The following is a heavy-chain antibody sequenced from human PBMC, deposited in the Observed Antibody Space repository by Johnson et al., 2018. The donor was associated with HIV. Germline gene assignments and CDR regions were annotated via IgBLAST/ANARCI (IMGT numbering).Heavy chain of an antibody. CDR3: AKDLVVVTARGAFDI. V-gene: IGHV3-23*04. Sequence: EVQLVESGGGVVRPGGSLRLSCAASGFTFDDYGMSWVRQAPGKGLEWVSAISGSGGSTYYADSVKGRFTISRDNSKNTLYLQMNSLRAEDTAVYYCAKDLVVVTARGAFDIWGQGTMVTVSS. J-gene: IGHJ3*02. CDR1: GFTFDDYG. CDR2: ISGSGGST. D-gene: IGHD2-21*02.